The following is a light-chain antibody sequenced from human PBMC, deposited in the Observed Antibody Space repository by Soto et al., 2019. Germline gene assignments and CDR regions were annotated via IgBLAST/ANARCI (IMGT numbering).Light chain of an antibody. V-gene: IGKV1-8*01. Sequence: AIRMTQSPSSLSASTGDIVTITCLASRGISSYLAWYQQKPGKAPKLLIYAASTLQSGVPSRFSGSGSGTDFTLTISCLQSEDFATYYCQQYYSYPPALGQGTKVAIK. CDR3: QQYYSYPPA. CDR2: AAS. CDR1: RGISSY. J-gene: IGKJ1*01.